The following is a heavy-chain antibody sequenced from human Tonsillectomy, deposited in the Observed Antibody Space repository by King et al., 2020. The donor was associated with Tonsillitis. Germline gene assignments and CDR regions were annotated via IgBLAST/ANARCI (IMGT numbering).Heavy chain of an antibody. CDR3: ARVYSGSYVLDAFDI. CDR1: GFTFSSYA. V-gene: IGHV3-30-3*01. D-gene: IGHD1-26*01. Sequence: QLVQSGGGVVQPGRSLRLSCAASGFTFSSYAMHWVRQAPGKGLEWVAVISYDGSNKYYADSVKGRFTISRDNYKNTLYPQMNSLRAEDTAVYYCARVYSGSYVLDAFDIWGQGTMVTVSS. J-gene: IGHJ3*02. CDR2: ISYDGSNK.